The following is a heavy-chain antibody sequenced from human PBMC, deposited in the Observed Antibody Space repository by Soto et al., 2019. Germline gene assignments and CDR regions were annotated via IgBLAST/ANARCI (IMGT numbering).Heavy chain of an antibody. D-gene: IGHD3-10*01. Sequence: QVQLVQSGAEVKKPGSSVKVSCKASGGTFSSYAISWVRQAPGQGLEWMGGIIPIFGTANYAQKFQGRVTITADESTSTAYMELSSLSSEDTAVYYCARVRIYYGSGSYEYYYYYGMDVWGQGTTVTVSS. V-gene: IGHV1-69*01. CDR2: IIPIFGTA. J-gene: IGHJ6*02. CDR3: ARVRIYYGSGSYEYYYYYGMDV. CDR1: GGTFSSYA.